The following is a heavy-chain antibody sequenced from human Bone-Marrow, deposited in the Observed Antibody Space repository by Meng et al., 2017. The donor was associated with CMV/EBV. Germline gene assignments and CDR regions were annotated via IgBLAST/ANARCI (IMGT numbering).Heavy chain of an antibody. D-gene: IGHD3-3*01. Sequence: SLKISCAASGFTFDDYAMHWVRQAPGKGLEWVSGISWNSGSIGYADSVKGRFTISRDNAKNSLYLQMNSLKTEDTAVYYCSTLSAFTRLGVVIDWGQGTLVTLSS. CDR1: GFTFDDYA. CDR3: STLSAFTRLGVVID. CDR2: ISWNSGSI. J-gene: IGHJ4*02. V-gene: IGHV3-9*01.